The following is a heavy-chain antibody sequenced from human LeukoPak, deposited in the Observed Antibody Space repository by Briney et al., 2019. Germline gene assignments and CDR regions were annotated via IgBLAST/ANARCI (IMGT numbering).Heavy chain of an antibody. CDR3: ARVSRGKWELLGAHDY. J-gene: IGHJ4*02. CDR1: GFTVSSNS. CDR2: IYSDNT. D-gene: IGHD1-26*01. V-gene: IGHV3-53*01. Sequence: GGSLRLSCTVSGFTVSSNSMSWVRQAPGKGLEWVSFIYSDNTHYSDSVKGRFTISRDNAKNSLYLQMNSLRAEDTAVYYCARVSRGKWELLGAHDYWGQGTLVTVSS.